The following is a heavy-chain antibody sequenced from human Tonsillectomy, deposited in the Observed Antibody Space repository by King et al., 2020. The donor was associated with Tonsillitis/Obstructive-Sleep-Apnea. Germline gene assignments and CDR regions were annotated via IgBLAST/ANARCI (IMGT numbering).Heavy chain of an antibody. V-gene: IGHV3-66*01. CDR2: IYSGDST. CDR1: GFTVSNNY. Sequence: VQLVESGGGLVQPGGSLRLSCAASGFTVSNNYMNWVRQAPGKGLEWVSVIYSGDSTYYTDSVKDRFTISRDNSKNTLYLQMNTLRAEDTALYYCARGYRYSTGWYNFDYWGQGTLVTVSS. J-gene: IGHJ4*02. D-gene: IGHD6-19*01. CDR3: ARGYRYSTGWYNFDY.